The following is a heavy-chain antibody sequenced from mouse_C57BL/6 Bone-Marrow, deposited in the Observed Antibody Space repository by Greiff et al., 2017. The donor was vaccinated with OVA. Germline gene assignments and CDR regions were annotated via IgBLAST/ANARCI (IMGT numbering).Heavy chain of an antibody. CDR1: GYTFTDYN. CDR2: INPNNGGT. Sequence: EVQLQQSGPELVKPGASVKIPCKASGYTFTDYNMDWVKQSHGKSLEWIGDINPNNGGTIYNQKFKGKATLTVDKSSSTAYMELRSLTSEDTAVYYCARSYYSNYNTRYFDVWGKGTTVTVSS. D-gene: IGHD2-5*01. J-gene: IGHJ1*03. CDR3: ARSYYSNYNTRYFDV. V-gene: IGHV1-18*01.